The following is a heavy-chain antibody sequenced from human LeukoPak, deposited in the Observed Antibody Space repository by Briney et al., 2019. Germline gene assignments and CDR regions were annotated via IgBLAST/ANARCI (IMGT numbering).Heavy chain of an antibody. Sequence: GASVKVSCKASGYTFTSYDINWVRQATGQGLEWMGWINPNSGNTGYAQKFQGRVTITRNTSISTAYMELSSLRAEDTAVYYCARVECSGGSCYFGVTTYYFDYWGQGTLVTVSS. CDR2: INPNSGNT. CDR3: ARVECSGGSCYFGVTTYYFDY. CDR1: GYTFTSYD. D-gene: IGHD2-15*01. V-gene: IGHV1-8*01. J-gene: IGHJ4*02.